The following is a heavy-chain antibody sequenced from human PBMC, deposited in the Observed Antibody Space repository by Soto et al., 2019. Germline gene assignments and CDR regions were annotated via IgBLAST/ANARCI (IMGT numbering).Heavy chain of an antibody. V-gene: IGHV3-15*01. CDR2: IKSKTDGGTT. J-gene: IGHJ6*03. Sequence: GGSLRLSCAVSGFTFSNAWMSCVRQAPGKGLEWVGRIKSKTDGGTTDYAAPVKGRFTISRDDSKNTLYLQMNSLKTEDTAVYYCTTVAVVPAARDSYYYYMDVWGKGTTVTVSS. CDR3: TTVAVVPAARDSYYYYMDV. D-gene: IGHD2-2*01. CDR1: GFTFSNAW.